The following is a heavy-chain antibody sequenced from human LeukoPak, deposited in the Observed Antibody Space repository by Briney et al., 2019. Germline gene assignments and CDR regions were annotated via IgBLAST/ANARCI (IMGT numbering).Heavy chain of an antibody. V-gene: IGHV3-30*18. D-gene: IGHD4-17*01. Sequence: PGGSLRLSCAASGFTFSSYGMHWVRQAPGKGLEWVAVISYDGSNKYYADSAKGRFTISRDNSKNTLYLQMNSLRAEDTAVYYCAKDPGTVTTRNYFDYWGQGTLVTVSS. CDR1: GFTFSSYG. J-gene: IGHJ4*02. CDR2: ISYDGSNK. CDR3: AKDPGTVTTRNYFDY.